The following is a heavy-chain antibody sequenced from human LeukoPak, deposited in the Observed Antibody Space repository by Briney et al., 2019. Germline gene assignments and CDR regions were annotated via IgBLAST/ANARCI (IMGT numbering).Heavy chain of an antibody. Sequence: PSETLSLTXTVSGGSISSSSYYWGWIRQPPGKGLEWIGSIYYSGSTYYNPSLKSRVTISVDTSKNQFSLKLSSVTAADTAVYYCARRRRYYYDSSGYLGDYWGQGTLVTVSS. J-gene: IGHJ4*02. CDR1: GGSISSSSYY. CDR3: ARRRRYYYDSSGYLGDY. V-gene: IGHV4-39*01. D-gene: IGHD3-22*01. CDR2: IYYSGST.